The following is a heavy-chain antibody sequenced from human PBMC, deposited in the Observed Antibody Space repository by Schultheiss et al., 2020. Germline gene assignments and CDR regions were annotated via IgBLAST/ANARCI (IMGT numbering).Heavy chain of an antibody. Sequence: SETMSLTCTVSGGSVSSGSYYWSWIRQPPGKGLEWIGYIYYSGSTNYNPSLKSRVTISVDTSKNQFSLKLSSVTAADTAVYYCARGGTHYGDYPQFHAFDIWGKGTMVTVSS. J-gene: IGHJ3*02. CDR1: GGSVSSGSYY. V-gene: IGHV4-61*01. CDR2: IYYSGST. D-gene: IGHD4-17*01. CDR3: ARGGTHYGDYPQFHAFDI.